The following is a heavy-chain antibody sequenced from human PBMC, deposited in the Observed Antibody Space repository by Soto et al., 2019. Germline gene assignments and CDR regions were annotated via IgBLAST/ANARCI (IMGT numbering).Heavy chain of an antibody. CDR1: GFTFSSYS. V-gene: IGHV3-21*01. CDR2: ISGSTSYI. J-gene: IGHJ2*01. Sequence: EEQLVESGGGLVKPGGSLRLSCAASGFTFSSYSMNWVRQAPGKGLEWVSSISGSTSYIYYADSVKGRFTISRDNAKNSLYLQMNNLRAEDTAVYFCAKESSLAYCGGGCHWYFDRWGRGTLVIVSS. CDR3: AKESSLAYCGGGCHWYFDR. D-gene: IGHD2-21*02.